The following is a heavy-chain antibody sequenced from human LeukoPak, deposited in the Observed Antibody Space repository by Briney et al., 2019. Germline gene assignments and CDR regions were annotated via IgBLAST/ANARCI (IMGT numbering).Heavy chain of an antibody. CDR2: IRSKAYGGTT. V-gene: IGHV3-49*04. J-gene: IGHJ4*02. CDR3: TRDRTDYYFDY. Sequence: GGSLRLSCTASGFTFGDYAMSWVRQAPGKGLEWVGFIRSKAYGGTTEYAASVKGRFTISRDDSKSIAYLQMNSLKTEDTAVYYCTRDRTDYYFDYWGQGTLVTVSS. CDR1: GFTFGDYA.